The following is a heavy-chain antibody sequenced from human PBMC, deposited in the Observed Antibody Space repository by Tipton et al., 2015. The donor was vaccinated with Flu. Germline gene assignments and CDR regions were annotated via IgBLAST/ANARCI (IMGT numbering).Heavy chain of an antibody. CDR3: ARSLNRCSGGSCYSGYYYYYGMDV. CDR1: GGSSSSYY. D-gene: IGHD2-15*01. V-gene: IGHV4-59*08. CDR2: IYYSGST. J-gene: IGHJ6*02. Sequence: TLSLTCTVSGGSSSSYYWSWIRQPPGKGLEWIGYIYYSGSTNYNPSLKSRVTISVDTSKNQFSLKLSSVTAADTAVYYCARSLNRCSGGSCYSGYYYYYGMDVWGQGTTVTVSS.